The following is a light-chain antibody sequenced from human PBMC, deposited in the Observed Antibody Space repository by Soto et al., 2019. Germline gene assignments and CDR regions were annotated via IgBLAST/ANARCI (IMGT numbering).Light chain of an antibody. V-gene: IGLV1-40*01. CDR1: ISNIGAGHD. Sequence: QSLLTQPPSLSGAPGQRVTLSCTGSISNIGAGHDVHWYQQLPGSAPRLLMYGNNNRPSGVPDRISGSKSGTSASLAITGLQAEDEADYYCQSYDFSLSGYVYGTGTKVTVL. CDR3: QSYDFSLSGYV. CDR2: GNN. J-gene: IGLJ1*01.